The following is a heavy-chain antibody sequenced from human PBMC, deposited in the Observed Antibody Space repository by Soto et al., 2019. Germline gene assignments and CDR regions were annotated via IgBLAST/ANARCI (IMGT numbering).Heavy chain of an antibody. J-gene: IGHJ6*02. D-gene: IGHD3-3*01. CDR3: DKGAWEFFGVAWGQFYAMDV. CDR2: SSGSGGTT. Sequence: GESLRLSCVVSGFTFENYALCWGRHAPAKGLEWVSASSGSGGTTYYSDPVKGRFTISRDNSKNTDYLQMFALRVEEAAAYYYDKGAWEFFGVAWGQFYAMDVWGLGTTVTVSS. CDR1: GFTFENYA. V-gene: IGHV3-23*01.